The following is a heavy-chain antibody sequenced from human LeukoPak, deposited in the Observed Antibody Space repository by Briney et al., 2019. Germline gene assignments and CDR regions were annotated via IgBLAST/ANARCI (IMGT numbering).Heavy chain of an antibody. J-gene: IGHJ1*01. CDR2: ISGGGGST. D-gene: IGHD1-26*01. CDR1: GFTFSSYA. V-gene: IGHV3-23*01. Sequence: GGSLRLSCAASGFTFSSYAMSWVRQAPGKGLERVSGISGGGGSTYYADSVKGRFTISRDNSEDTLYLQMSSLRAEDTAVYYCAKDLYSGSHAECFQHWGQGTLVTVSS. CDR3: AKDLYSGSHAECFQH.